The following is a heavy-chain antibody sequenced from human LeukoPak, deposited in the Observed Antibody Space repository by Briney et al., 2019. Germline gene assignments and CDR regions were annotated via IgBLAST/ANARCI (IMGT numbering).Heavy chain of an antibody. CDR2: ISGGGGST. CDR1: GFTFSSYA. D-gene: IGHD2-15*01. V-gene: IGHV3-23*01. J-gene: IGHJ6*02. Sequence: GGSLRLSCAASGFTFSSYAMSWVRQAPGKGLEWVSAISGGGGSTYYADSVKGRFTISRDNSKNTLYLQMNSLRAEDTAVYYCAKVCSDWNGMDVWGQGTTVTVSS. CDR3: AKVCSDWNGMDV.